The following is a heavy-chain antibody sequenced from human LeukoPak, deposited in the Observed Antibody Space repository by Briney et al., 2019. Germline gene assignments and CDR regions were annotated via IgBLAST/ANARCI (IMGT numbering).Heavy chain of an antibody. CDR2: INPSGGGT. CDR3: AREVSGGLDI. D-gene: IGHD3-10*01. CDR1: GYTFTSYY. V-gene: IGHV1-46*01. J-gene: IGHJ3*02. Sequence: ASVKVSCKASGYTFTSYYMHWVRQAPGQGLEWMGIINPSGGGTSYAQKFQGRVTMTRDTSTSTVYMELSSLRSEDTVVFYCAREVSGGLDIWGQGTMVIVSS.